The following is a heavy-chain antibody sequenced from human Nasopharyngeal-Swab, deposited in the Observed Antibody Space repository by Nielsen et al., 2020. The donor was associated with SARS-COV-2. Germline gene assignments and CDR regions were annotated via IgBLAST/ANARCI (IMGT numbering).Heavy chain of an antibody. CDR1: GGYCRGEY. CDR3: ARLPRIAAAGGY. Sequence: SETLSLTCAVYGGYCRGEYWSWNRQPPGKGLEWIGEINHSGSTNYNPSLKSPVTISVDTSKNQFSLKLSSVTAADTAVYYCARLPRIAAAGGYWGQGTLVTVSS. CDR2: INHSGST. D-gene: IGHD6-13*01. V-gene: IGHV4-34*01. J-gene: IGHJ4*02.